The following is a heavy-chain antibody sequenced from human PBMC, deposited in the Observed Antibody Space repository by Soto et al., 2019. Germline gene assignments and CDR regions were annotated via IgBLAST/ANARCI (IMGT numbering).Heavy chain of an antibody. Sequence: VPLRLSCAASGFTFSSHSMNWVRQAPGKGLEWVSSISSSSIYIYYADSVKGRFTISRDNAKNSLYLQMNSLRAEDTAVYYCAREAHPYYDFWSGSPYGMDVWGQGTTVTVSS. D-gene: IGHD3-3*01. CDR1: GFTFSSHS. CDR3: AREAHPYYDFWSGSPYGMDV. CDR2: ISSSSIYI. V-gene: IGHV3-21*01. J-gene: IGHJ6*02.